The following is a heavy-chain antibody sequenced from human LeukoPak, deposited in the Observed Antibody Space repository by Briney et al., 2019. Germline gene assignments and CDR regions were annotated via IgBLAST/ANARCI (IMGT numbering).Heavy chain of an antibody. Sequence: ASVKVSCKASGYTFTSYDINWVRQATGQGLEWMGWINPNSGNTGYAQKFQGRFTMTRNTSISTAYMELSSLRSEDTAVYYCASRPEYYYDSSGYPPEDAFDIWGQGTMVTVSS. J-gene: IGHJ3*02. CDR3: ASRPEYYYDSSGYPPEDAFDI. D-gene: IGHD3-22*01. CDR1: GYTFTSYD. V-gene: IGHV1-8*01. CDR2: INPNSGNT.